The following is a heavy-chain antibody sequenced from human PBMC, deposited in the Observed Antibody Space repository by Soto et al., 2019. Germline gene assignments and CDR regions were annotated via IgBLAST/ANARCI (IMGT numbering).Heavy chain of an antibody. CDR2: IWYDGSNK. V-gene: IGHV3-33*01. CDR1: GFTLSSYG. J-gene: IGHJ6*02. CDR3: ARNDDFWSGYRYGMDV. D-gene: IGHD3-3*01. Sequence: GGSLRLSCAASGFTLSSYGMHWVRQAPGKGLEWVAVIWYDGSNKYYADSVKGRFTISRDNSKNTLYLQMNSLRAEDTAVYYCARNDDFWSGYRYGMDVWGQGTTVTVSS.